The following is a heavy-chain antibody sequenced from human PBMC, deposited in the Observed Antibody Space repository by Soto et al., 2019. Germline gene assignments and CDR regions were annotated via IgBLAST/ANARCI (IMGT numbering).Heavy chain of an antibody. CDR2: IYPGDSDT. D-gene: IGHD2-15*01. J-gene: IGHJ5*02. CDR1: WYSFSSFW. Sequence: GGSLKISCKGSWYSFSSFWGGSGRPMPGEGLEWMGIIYPGDSDTKYSPSFQGQVTISADKSISTAYLQWSSLKASDTAMYYCARHPQYCSGGSCPNWFDPWGQGTLVTVSS. V-gene: IGHV5-51*01. CDR3: ARHPQYCSGGSCPNWFDP.